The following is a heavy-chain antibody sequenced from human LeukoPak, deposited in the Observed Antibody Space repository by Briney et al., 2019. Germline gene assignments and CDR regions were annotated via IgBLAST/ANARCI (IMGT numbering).Heavy chain of an antibody. D-gene: IGHD2-15*01. J-gene: IGHJ4*02. Sequence: SVKVSCKASGGTFSSYAISWVRQAPGQGLEWIGRIIPIFGTASYAQKFQGRVTITTDESTSTAYMELSSLRSEDTAVYYCARGPYCSGGSCYSVTATEPAYWGQGTLVTVSS. CDR2: IIPIFGTA. CDR3: ARGPYCSGGSCYSVTATEPAY. CDR1: GGTFSSYA. V-gene: IGHV1-69*05.